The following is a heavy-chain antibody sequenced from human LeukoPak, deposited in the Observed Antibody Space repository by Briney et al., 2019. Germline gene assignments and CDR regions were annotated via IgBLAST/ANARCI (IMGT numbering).Heavy chain of an antibody. V-gene: IGHV3-23*01. CDR1: GFTFSSYA. J-gene: IGHJ4*02. CDR3: AKEGLYYYDSSGYFDY. CDR2: ISGSGGST. D-gene: IGHD3-22*01. Sequence: GGSLRLSCAASGFTFSSYAMSWVRQAPGKGLEWVSAISGSGGSTYYADSVKSRFTISRDNSKNTLYLQMNSLRAEDTAVYYCAKEGLYYYDSSGYFDYWGQGTLVTVSS.